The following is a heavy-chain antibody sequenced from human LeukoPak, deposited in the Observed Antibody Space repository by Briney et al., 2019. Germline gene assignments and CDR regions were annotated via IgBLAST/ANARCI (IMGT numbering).Heavy chain of an antibody. Sequence: SETLSLTCTVSGGSISSSSYYWGWIRQPPGKGLEWIGSIYYSGSIYYNPSLKSRVTISVGTSKNQFSLKLSSVTAADTAVYYCARGPKDSSGYQFDYWGQGTLVTVSS. CDR3: ARGPKDSSGYQFDY. CDR2: IYYSGSI. D-gene: IGHD3-22*01. V-gene: IGHV4-39*01. CDR1: GGSISSSSYY. J-gene: IGHJ4*02.